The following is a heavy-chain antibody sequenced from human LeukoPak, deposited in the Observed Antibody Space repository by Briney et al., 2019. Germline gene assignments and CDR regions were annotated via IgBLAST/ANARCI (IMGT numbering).Heavy chain of an antibody. J-gene: IGHJ4*02. V-gene: IGHV3-30*03. D-gene: IGHD2-15*01. CDR1: GFTFSSYG. Sequence: GGSLRLSCAASGFTFSSYGMHWVRQAPGKGLEWVAVISYDGSNKYYADSVKGRFTISRDNAKNSLYLQMNSLRAEDTAVYYCARLLVVVAEGADYWGQGTLVTVSS. CDR3: ARLLVVVAEGADY. CDR2: ISYDGSNK.